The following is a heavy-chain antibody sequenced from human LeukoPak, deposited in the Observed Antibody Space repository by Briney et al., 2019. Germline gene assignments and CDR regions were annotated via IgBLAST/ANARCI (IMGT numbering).Heavy chain of an antibody. CDR3: ARDRVAAAGTFRVLFDY. J-gene: IGHJ4*02. V-gene: IGHV3-48*03. CDR1: GFTFSSCE. Sequence: PGGSLRLSCAASGFTFSSCEMNWVRQAPGKGLEWVSYISSSGSTIYYADSVKGRFTISRDNAKNSLYLQMNSLRAEDTAVYYCARDRVAAAGTFRVLFDYWGQGTLVTVSS. CDR2: ISSSGSTI. D-gene: IGHD6-13*01.